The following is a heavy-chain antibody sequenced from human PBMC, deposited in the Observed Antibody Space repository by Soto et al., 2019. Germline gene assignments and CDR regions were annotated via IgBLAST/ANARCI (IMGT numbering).Heavy chain of an antibody. Sequence: QVQLVQSGAEVNKPGSSVKLSCKTSGGTLRNYAINWLRQAPGQGLEWMGGSIPVFGTANYAQTFQGRFTITADESTSTAYMELSSMRSEDTAVYYCAIPLPKQQLVRGAFDHWGQGTLVTVAS. CDR3: AIPLPKQQLVRGAFDH. CDR2: SIPVFGTA. V-gene: IGHV1-69*01. D-gene: IGHD6-13*01. J-gene: IGHJ4*02. CDR1: GGTLRNYA.